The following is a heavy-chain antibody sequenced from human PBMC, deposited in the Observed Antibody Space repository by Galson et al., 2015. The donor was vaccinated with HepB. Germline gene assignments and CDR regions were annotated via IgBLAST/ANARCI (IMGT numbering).Heavy chain of an antibody. V-gene: IGHV3-23*01. CDR3: ARFRGGYSSGWYPVVGY. CDR2: ISGSGGST. CDR1: GFTFSSYA. Sequence: SLRLSCAASGFTFSSYAMSWVRQAPGKGLEWVSAISGSGGSTYYADSVKGRFTISRDNSKNTLYLQMNSLRAEDTAVYYCARFRGGYSSGWYPVVGYWGRGTLVTVSS. J-gene: IGHJ4*02. D-gene: IGHD6-19*01.